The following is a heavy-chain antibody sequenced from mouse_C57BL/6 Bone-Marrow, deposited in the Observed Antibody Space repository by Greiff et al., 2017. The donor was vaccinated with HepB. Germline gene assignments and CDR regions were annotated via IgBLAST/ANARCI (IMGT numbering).Heavy chain of an antibody. CDR3: AREEGLTGTDFDY. V-gene: IGHV3-6*01. Sequence: DVKLQESGPGLVKPSQSLSLTCSVTGYSITSGYYWNWIRQFPGNKLEWMGYISYDGSNNYNPSLKNRISFTRDTSKNQFFLKLNSVTTEDTATYYCAREEGLTGTDFDYWGQGTSLTVSS. J-gene: IGHJ2*02. D-gene: IGHD4-1*01. CDR1: GYSITSGYY. CDR2: ISYDGSN.